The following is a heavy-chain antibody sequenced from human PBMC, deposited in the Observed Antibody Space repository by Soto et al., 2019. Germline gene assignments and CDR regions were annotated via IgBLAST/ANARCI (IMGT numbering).Heavy chain of an antibody. CDR3: ARNHSRSVAAVEIPFTF. CDR1: GDSIGSYH. Sequence: SETLSLTCTVSGDSIGSYHWSWVRQPPGKGLEWIGFMFSRGSADYNPSLKSRVTISVDTSKSQFSLKLTSVTAADTAIYYCARNHSRSVAAVEIPFTFWAKGTLVTAPQ. CDR2: MFSRGSA. J-gene: IGHJ4*02. V-gene: IGHV4-59*01. D-gene: IGHD2-21*01.